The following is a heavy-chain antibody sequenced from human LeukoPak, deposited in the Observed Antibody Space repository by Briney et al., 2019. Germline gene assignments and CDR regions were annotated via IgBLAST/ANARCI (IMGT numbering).Heavy chain of an antibody. CDR3: AKDAPDTAMVLCYYYYGMDV. J-gene: IGHJ6*04. D-gene: IGHD5-18*01. V-gene: IGHV3-23*01. CDR2: ISGSGGST. Sequence: GGSLRLSWAASGFTFSSYAMSWVRQAPGKGLEWVSAISGSGGSTYYADSVKGRFTISRDNSKNTLYLQMNSLRAEDTAVYYCAKDAPDTAMVLCYYYYGMDVWGKGTTVTVSS. CDR1: GFTFSSYA.